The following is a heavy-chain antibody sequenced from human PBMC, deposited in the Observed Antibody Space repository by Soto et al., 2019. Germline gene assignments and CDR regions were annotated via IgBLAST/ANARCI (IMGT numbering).Heavy chain of an antibody. CDR1: GDTFNFYS. J-gene: IGHJ4*02. Sequence: QVQLVQSGAEVKSAGSSVKVSCKASGDTFNFYSINWVRQAPGLGLEWVGRVNPILSMSNYAQRFQGRVTVPAENSRGTAYRELRSGRSENRPINYWAGNYGPGYRAFASWGREALSPVSS. D-gene: IGHD3-10*01. CDR2: VNPILSMS. CDR3: AGNYGPGYRAFAS. V-gene: IGHV1-69*02.